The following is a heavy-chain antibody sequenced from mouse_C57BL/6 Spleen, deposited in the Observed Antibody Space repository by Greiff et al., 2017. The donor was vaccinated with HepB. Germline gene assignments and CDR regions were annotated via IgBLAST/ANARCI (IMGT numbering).Heavy chain of an antibody. V-gene: IGHV1-69*01. Sequence: VQLQQPGAELVMPGASVKLSCKASGYTFTSYWMHWVKQRPGQGLEWIGEIDPSDSYTNYNQKFKGKSTLTVDKSSSTAYMQLSSLTSEDSAVYYCARWGNWGFAYWGQGTLVTVSA. D-gene: IGHD4-1*02. J-gene: IGHJ3*01. CDR1: GYTFTSYW. CDR3: ARWGNWGFAY. CDR2: IDPSDSYT.